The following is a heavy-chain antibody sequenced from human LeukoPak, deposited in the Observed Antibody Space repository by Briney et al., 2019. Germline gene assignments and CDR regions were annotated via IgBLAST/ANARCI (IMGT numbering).Heavy chain of an antibody. J-gene: IGHJ6*02. D-gene: IGHD3-3*01. V-gene: IGHV3-66*04. CDR1: GFTVSNNY. CDR3: ARLTSGNGLDV. CDR2: IYSGNRT. Sequence: PGGSLRLSCAASGFTVSNNYMTWVRQAPGKGLEWVSVIYSGNRTKYADSVKGRCIISRDNSKNTLLFQMNSLRAEDTAVYYCARLTSGNGLDVWGRGTTVTVS.